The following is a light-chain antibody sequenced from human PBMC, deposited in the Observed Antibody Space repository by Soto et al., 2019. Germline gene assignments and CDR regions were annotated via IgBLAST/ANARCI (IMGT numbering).Light chain of an antibody. CDR2: VTS. J-gene: IGKJ5*01. CDR1: QGLSGS. CDR3: QQGHSWPLT. Sequence: DIQITQSPSAVSAAVGDRVTITCRATQGLSGSLAWYQQKPGKVPKLLISVTSLLQSGVPSRFSDSASGTDFTLAIVSLLPEDLASYFCQQGHSWPLTFCQGTRLEIK. V-gene: IGKV1-12*01.